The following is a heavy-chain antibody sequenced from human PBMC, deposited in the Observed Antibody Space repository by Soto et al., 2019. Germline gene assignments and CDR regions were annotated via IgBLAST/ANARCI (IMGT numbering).Heavy chain of an antibody. V-gene: IGHV3-74*01. CDR3: VRDLSVTTKFDY. CDR1: GFTFSSYW. CDR2: INGDGTTT. D-gene: IGHD4-17*01. J-gene: IGHJ4*02. Sequence: EVQLVESGGGLVQPGGSLRLSCAASGFTFSSYWMHWVRQAPGKGLVWVSRINGDGTTTGYADFVKGRFSISRDSAKNTLYLQMNSLRAEDTAVYYCVRDLSVTTKFDYWGQGTLSPSPQ.